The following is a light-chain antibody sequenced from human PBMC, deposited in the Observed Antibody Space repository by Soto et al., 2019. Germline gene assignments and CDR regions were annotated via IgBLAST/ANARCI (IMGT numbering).Light chain of an antibody. CDR2: AAS. J-gene: IGKJ1*01. Sequence: AIRMTQSPSSFSASTGDRVTITCRASQGISSYLAWYQQKPGKAPKLLIYAASTLQSGVPSRFSGSGSGTDLTLTISCLQSEDFATYYCQQYYSYPPTFGQGTKV. CDR3: QQYYSYPPT. V-gene: IGKV1-8*01. CDR1: QGISSY.